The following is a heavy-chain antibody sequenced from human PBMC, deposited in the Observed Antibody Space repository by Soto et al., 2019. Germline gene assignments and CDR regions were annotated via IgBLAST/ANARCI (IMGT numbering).Heavy chain of an antibody. CDR1: FTSYD. CDR3: ARGPGSSDWRFSYYYMDF. D-gene: IGHD6-19*01. Sequence: QVQLVQSGAEVKKPGASVKVSCTFTSYDINWVRQATGQGLEWMGWMNPNSGNTRYAQKFQGRVTMTRNTSNFTAYMELSSLRSEDTAVYYCARGPGSSDWRFSYYYMDFWGQGTTVTVSS. J-gene: IGHJ6*02. CDR2: MNPNSGNT. V-gene: IGHV1-8*01.